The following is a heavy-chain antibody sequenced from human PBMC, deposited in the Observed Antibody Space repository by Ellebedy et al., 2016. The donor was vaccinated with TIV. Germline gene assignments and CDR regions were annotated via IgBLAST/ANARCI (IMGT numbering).Heavy chain of an antibody. V-gene: IGHV3-21*01. Sequence: PGGSLRPSCATSGFTFSSYTMNWVRRAPGKGLEWVSSISSTSTYIYYADSVKGRFTISRDNAKSSLYLQMNSLRAEDTAVYYCARDWAVYYFDYWGQGALVTVSS. CDR1: GFTFSSYT. J-gene: IGHJ4*02. D-gene: IGHD3-16*01. CDR2: ISSTSTYI. CDR3: ARDWAVYYFDY.